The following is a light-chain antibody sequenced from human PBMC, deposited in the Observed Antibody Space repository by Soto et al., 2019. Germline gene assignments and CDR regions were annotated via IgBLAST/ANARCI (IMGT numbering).Light chain of an antibody. Sequence: QSALTQPASVSGSPGQSITISCYGTSSDVGSYDLVSWYQQHPDKAPKLLIYEVRKRPSGVSGRFSGSKSDDTASLTISGLQAEDEADYYCCSYAGSSTLVFGGGTKVTVL. J-gene: IGLJ3*02. CDR1: SSDVGSYDL. CDR2: EVR. V-gene: IGLV2-23*02. CDR3: CSYAGSSTLV.